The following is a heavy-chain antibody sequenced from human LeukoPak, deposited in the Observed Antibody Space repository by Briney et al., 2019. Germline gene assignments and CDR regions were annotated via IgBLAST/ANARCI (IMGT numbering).Heavy chain of an antibody. CDR2: IYTSGST. V-gene: IGHV4-4*07. CDR3: ARDPGYYGSGSRGAFDS. D-gene: IGHD3-10*01. Sequence: SETLSLTCTVFGGSISSHYWSWIRQPAGKGLEWIGRIYTSGSTNYNPSLKSRVTMSVDTSRNQFSLKLSSVTAADTAVYYCARDPGYYGSGSRGAFDSWGQGTLVTVSS. CDR1: GGSISSHY. J-gene: IGHJ4*02.